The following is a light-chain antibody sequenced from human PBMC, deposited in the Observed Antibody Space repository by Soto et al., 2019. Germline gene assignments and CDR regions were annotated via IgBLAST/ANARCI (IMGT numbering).Light chain of an antibody. CDR3: QHYGRSPIT. CDR1: QSVSSN. CDR2: DAS. J-gene: IGKJ5*01. Sequence: EIVVTQSPATLSVSPGESATLSCRASQSVSSNLAWHQQKPGQAPRILMYDASTRATGISARFSGSGSGTDFTLTISRLEPEDFALYYCQHYGRSPITFGQGTRLEIK. V-gene: IGKV3-20*01.